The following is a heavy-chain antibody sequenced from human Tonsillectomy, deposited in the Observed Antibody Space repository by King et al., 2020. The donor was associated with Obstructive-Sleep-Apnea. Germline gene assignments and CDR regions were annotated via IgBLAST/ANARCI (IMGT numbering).Heavy chain of an antibody. D-gene: IGHD4-23*01. CDR2: ISPNSGGT. V-gene: IGHV1-2*02. CDR1: GYTFTGYY. CDR3: ASVKATTVLTPWFDY. Sequence: VQLVESGAEVKKPGASVKVSCKASGYTFTGYYMHWVRQAPGQGLEWMGWISPNSGGTNYAQKFQGRVTMTRDTSISTAYMEVSRLRSDDTAVYYCASVKATTVLTPWFDYWGQGTLVTVSS. J-gene: IGHJ4*02.